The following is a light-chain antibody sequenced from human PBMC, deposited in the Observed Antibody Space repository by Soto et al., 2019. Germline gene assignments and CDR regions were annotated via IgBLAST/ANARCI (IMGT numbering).Light chain of an antibody. Sequence: DIQLTQSPSFLSASVGDRVTITCRASQGINIFLAWFQQKPGKAPNLLISAASTLQSGVPSRFSGSGSETEFTLTITSLQPEDSAVYYCQQYGSSRITFGQGTRLE. CDR2: AAS. V-gene: IGKV1-9*01. CDR3: QQYGSSRIT. J-gene: IGKJ5*01. CDR1: QGINIF.